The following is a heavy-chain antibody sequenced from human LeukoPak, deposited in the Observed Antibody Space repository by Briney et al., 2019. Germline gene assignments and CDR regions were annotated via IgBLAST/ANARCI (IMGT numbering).Heavy chain of an antibody. J-gene: IGHJ4*02. CDR3: ARGTTHAP. D-gene: IGHD1-14*01. CDR2: INHSGST. V-gene: IGHV4-34*01. CDR1: GGSFSGYY. Sequence: SGTLSLTCAVYGGSFSGYYWSWIRQPPGKGLEWIGEINHSGSTNYNPSLKSRVTISVDTSKNQFSLKLSSVTAADTAVYYCARGTTHAPWGQGTLVTVSS.